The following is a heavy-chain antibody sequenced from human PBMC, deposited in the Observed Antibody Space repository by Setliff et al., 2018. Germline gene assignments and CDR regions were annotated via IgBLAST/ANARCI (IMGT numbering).Heavy chain of an antibody. D-gene: IGHD7-27*01. CDR3: AGVHWTTNLFLHY. CDR2: INPDGSEK. CDR1: GFTYKNDW. Sequence: GGSLRLSCGAPGFTYKNDWVSWVRQAPGKGLEWLASINPDGSEKYYVDSVKGRFTISRDNARNSLSLQMNSLRTEDTAVYYCAGVHWTTNLFLHYWGQGTLVTVSS. J-gene: IGHJ4*01. V-gene: IGHV3-7*04.